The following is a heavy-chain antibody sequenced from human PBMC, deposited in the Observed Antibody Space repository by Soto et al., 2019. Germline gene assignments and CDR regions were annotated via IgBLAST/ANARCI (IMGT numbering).Heavy chain of an antibody. Sequence: GESLKISCKGSGYIFTNYWIGWVRRMPGKGLEWMGIIYPGDSDTRYSPSFQGQVTISADKSINTAYLQWSSLKASDTAMYYCARPVSVTTSSLDYWGQGTLVTVSS. J-gene: IGHJ4*02. V-gene: IGHV5-51*01. CDR1: GYIFTNYW. CDR2: IYPGDSDT. CDR3: ARPVSVTTSSLDY. D-gene: IGHD4-17*01.